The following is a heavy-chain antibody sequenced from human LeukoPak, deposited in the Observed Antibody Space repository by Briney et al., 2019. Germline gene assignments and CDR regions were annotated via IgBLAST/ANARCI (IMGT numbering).Heavy chain of an antibody. CDR1: GYTFTSYG. CDR2: ISAYNGNT. J-gene: IGHJ6*03. V-gene: IGHV1-18*01. Sequence: ASVKVSCKASGYTFTSYGISWVRQAPGQGLEWMGWISAYNGNTNYAQKLQGRVTMTTDTSTNTVYMDLRSLRSDDTAVYYCARAPLYYYYMDVWGKGTTVTVSS. CDR3: ARAPLYYYYMDV.